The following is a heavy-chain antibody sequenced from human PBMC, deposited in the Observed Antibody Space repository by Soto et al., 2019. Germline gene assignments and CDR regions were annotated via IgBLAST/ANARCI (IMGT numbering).Heavy chain of an antibody. CDR2: IIPVSGTA. CDR3: ATVDRSVALVGWFDP. Sequence: QVHLEQSGAEVKKPGSSVKVSSKFSGGTFSSYVIIWVRQAPGQGLEWMGGIIPVSGTANYAQKFHGRVTISADAATNTAYMELSSVRFDDTAVYYCATVDRSVALVGWFDPWGQGTLVTVSS. V-gene: IGHV1-69*01. J-gene: IGHJ5*02. D-gene: IGHD2-8*02. CDR1: GGTFSSYV.